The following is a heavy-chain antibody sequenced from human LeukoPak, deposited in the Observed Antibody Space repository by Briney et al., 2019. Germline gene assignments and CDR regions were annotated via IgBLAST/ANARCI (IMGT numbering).Heavy chain of an antibody. J-gene: IGHJ2*01. CDR3: ARGSLYSSGRGWYFDL. Sequence: SGTLSLTCTVSGGSINSYYWSWIRQPPGKGLEWIGYIYYRGGTNYNSSLKSRVTISVDTSNNQFSLKLTSVTAAVTAMYYCARGSLYSSGRGWYFDLWGRGTLVTVSS. CDR1: GGSINSYY. D-gene: IGHD6-19*01. CDR2: IYYRGGT. V-gene: IGHV4-59*01.